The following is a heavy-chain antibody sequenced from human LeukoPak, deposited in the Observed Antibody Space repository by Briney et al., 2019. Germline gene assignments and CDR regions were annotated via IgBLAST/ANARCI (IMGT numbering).Heavy chain of an antibody. Sequence: GGSLRLSCAASGFRFSSYWMHWVRQAPGKGLVWVSRINSDGSVTSFADSVKGRFTISRDNAKNTVYLQMNSLTVEDTAVYFCARSSHYTIPFDSWGQGMLATVSS. V-gene: IGHV3-74*01. J-gene: IGHJ5*01. CDR1: GFRFSSYW. D-gene: IGHD2-2*02. CDR2: INSDGSVT. CDR3: ARSSHYTIPFDS.